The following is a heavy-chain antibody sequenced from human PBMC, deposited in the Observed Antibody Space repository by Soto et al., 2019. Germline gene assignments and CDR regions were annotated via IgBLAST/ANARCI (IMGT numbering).Heavy chain of an antibody. V-gene: IGHV4-31*03. CDR2: IHDSGGT. CDR3: AREDRNYSGRSGYSH. D-gene: IGHD3-22*01. Sequence: SETLSLTCTVSGGSISSGGFYWSWLRQDPGKGLEWIGYIHDSGGTYYNPSLKSRLTISVDTSKNQFSLKLSSVTVADTAVYYCAREDRNYSGRSGYSHWGQGALVTVSS. J-gene: IGHJ4*02. CDR1: GGSISSGGFY.